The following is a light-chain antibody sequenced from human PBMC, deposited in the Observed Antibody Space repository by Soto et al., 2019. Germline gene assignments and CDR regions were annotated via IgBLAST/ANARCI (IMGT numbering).Light chain of an antibody. CDR3: QQYDTYSI. CDR2: RAS. CDR1: QNINNR. V-gene: IGKV1-5*03. Sequence: DVQMAQSPSTLSASVGDRVTITCRASQNINNRLAWFQHKPGKAPKLLIYRASDLDYEVPSRFSGSGSGTEFTLTISSLQPDDLATYYCQQYDTYSIFGQGTKVDIK. J-gene: IGKJ1*01.